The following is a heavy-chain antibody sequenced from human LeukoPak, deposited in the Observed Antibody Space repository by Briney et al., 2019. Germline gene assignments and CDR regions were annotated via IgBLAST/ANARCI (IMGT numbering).Heavy chain of an antibody. CDR3: VSTMTFDY. D-gene: IGHD3-22*01. J-gene: IGHJ4*02. CDR1: GFTLSNYW. V-gene: IGHV3-7*01. CDR2: INQDGSEK. Sequence: GGSLRLSCAVSGFTLSNYWMSWVRQAPGRGLEWVADINQDGSEKYYVDSVKGRFTISRDNAKNSLYLQMNSLRAEDTAVYFCVSTMTFDYWGQGTLVTVSS.